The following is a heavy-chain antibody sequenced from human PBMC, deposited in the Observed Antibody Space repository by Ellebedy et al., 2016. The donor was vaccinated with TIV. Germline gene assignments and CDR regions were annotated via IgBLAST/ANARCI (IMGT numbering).Heavy chain of an antibody. J-gene: IGHJ4*02. CDR1: GFTFSSYA. V-gene: IGHV3-23*01. Sequence: GESLKISCAASGFTFSSYALTWVRLAPGKGLEWVAGISESGDSTYYADSVKGRFSISRDNSKITLFLQMNSLRAEDTAIYYCARDSGYYHFDYWGQGTLVTVSS. D-gene: IGHD5-12*01. CDR3: ARDSGYYHFDY. CDR2: ISESGDST.